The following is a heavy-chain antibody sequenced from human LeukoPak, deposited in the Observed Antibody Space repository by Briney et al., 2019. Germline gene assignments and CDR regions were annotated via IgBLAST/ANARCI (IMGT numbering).Heavy chain of an antibody. D-gene: IGHD6-19*01. Sequence: SETLSLTCTVSGGSISSYYWSWIRQPPGRGLEWIGYIYYSGSTNYNPSLKSRVTISVDTSKNQFSLKLSSVTAADTAVYYCARGGEVAGYFDYWGQGTLVTVSS. CDR2: IYYSGST. CDR3: ARGGEVAGYFDY. J-gene: IGHJ4*02. V-gene: IGHV4-59*08. CDR1: GGSISSYY.